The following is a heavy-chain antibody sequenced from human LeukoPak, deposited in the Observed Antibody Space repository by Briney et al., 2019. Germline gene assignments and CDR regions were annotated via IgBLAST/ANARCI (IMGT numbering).Heavy chain of an antibody. CDR2: ISSSGSTI. D-gene: IGHD3-22*01. CDR1: GFTFSSYE. J-gene: IGHJ4*02. V-gene: IGHV3-48*03. CDR3: ARDYHDSSGYYYYFDY. Sequence: GGSLRLSCAASGFTFSSYEMNWVRQAPGKGLEWVSYISSSGSTIYYADSVKGRFTISRDNAKNSLYLQMNSLRAEDTAVYYCARDYHDSSGYYYYFDYWGQGTLVTVSS.